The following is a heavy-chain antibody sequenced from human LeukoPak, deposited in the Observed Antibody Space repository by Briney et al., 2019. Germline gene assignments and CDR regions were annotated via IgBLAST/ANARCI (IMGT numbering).Heavy chain of an antibody. CDR2: IYYSGST. Sequence: PSETLSLTCTVSGGSISSYYWSWVRQPPGKGLEWIGYIYYSGSTNYNPSLKSRVTISVDTSKNQFSLKLSSVTAADTAVYYCAGASTNYFASWGQETLVTVSP. CDR3: AGASTNYFAS. CDR1: GGSISSYY. J-gene: IGHJ4*02. V-gene: IGHV4-59*01.